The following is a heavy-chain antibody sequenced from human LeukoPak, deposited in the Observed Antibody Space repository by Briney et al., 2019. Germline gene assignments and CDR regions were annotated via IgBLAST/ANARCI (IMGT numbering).Heavy chain of an antibody. CDR1: GGSISSYC. Sequence: PSETLSLTGTVSGGSISSYCWSWIRQPPGKGLEWLWYIYYSGSTNYNPSLKSRATISVDTSKNQFSLKLSSVTAADTAVYYCARAPGYSSSSGGLDPWGQGTLVTVSS. D-gene: IGHD6-6*01. CDR3: ARAPGYSSSSGGLDP. V-gene: IGHV4-59*12. J-gene: IGHJ5*02. CDR2: IYYSGST.